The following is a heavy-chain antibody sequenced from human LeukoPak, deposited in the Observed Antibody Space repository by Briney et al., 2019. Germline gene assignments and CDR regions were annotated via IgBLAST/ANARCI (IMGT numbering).Heavy chain of an antibody. V-gene: IGHV5-51*01. Sequence: GESLKISCKGSGXSFTNHCIGWVRQMPGKGLEWMGIIYPGDSDTRYSPSFQGQVTISADKSISMAYLQWSSLKASDTAMYYCARLPQWGGTYHFDYWGQGALLTVSS. D-gene: IGHD1-26*01. CDR2: IYPGDSDT. CDR1: GXSFTNHC. J-gene: IGHJ4*02. CDR3: ARLPQWGGTYHFDY.